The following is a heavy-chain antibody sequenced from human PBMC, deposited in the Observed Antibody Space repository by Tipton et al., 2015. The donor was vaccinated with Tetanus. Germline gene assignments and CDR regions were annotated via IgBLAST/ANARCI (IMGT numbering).Heavy chain of an antibody. D-gene: IGHD3-22*01. Sequence: QLVQSGPEVKKPGASVKVSCKASGYTFTGYYMHWVRQAPGQGLEWMGWINHNSGGTNYAKKFQGRDTMTRDKSISTAYMEVSRLRSDDTAIYYCARGMDYDSSGIDDFWGQGTLVTVSS. CDR2: INHNSGGT. J-gene: IGHJ4*02. CDR1: GYTFTGYY. V-gene: IGHV1-2*02. CDR3: ARGMDYDSSGIDDF.